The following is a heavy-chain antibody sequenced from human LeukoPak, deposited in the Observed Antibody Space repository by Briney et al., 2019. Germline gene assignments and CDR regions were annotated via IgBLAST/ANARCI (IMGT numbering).Heavy chain of an antibody. D-gene: IGHD3-22*01. CDR3: ATYPNRGYGVEYFLH. V-gene: IGHV1-24*01. J-gene: IGHJ1*01. CDR1: GCTLTELA. Sequence: ASVKVSCKVSGCTLTELAMHWVRQAPGRGLEWMGGFDPEDGETTYAQKFQGRVTMTEDTSTDTAYLELSSLRSEDTAVYYCATYPNRGYGVEYFLHWGQGTLVTVSS. CDR2: FDPEDGET.